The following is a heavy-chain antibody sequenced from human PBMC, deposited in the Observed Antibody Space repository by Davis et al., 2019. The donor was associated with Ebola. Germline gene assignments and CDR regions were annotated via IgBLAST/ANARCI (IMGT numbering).Heavy chain of an antibody. CDR1: GFTFSSYG. CDR2: ISYDGTNK. Sequence: GESLKISCAASGFTFSSYGMHWVRQAPGKGLEWVAVISYDGTNKYYADSVKGRFTISRDNSKNTLYLQMNSLRVEDTAVYYCAKSWVGASHNWDYWGQGTLVTVSS. CDR3: AKSWVGASHNWDY. V-gene: IGHV3-33*05. J-gene: IGHJ4*02. D-gene: IGHD1-20*01.